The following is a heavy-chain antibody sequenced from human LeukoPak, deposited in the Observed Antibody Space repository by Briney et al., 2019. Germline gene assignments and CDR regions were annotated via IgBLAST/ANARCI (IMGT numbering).Heavy chain of an antibody. D-gene: IGHD5-18*01. CDR3: ASMVTYMSGFDY. J-gene: IGHJ4*02. CDR2: IYYSGSP. V-gene: IGHV4-39*01. CDR1: GGSISSGTYY. Sequence: SETLSLTCTVSGGSISSGTYYCGWIRQPPGKGLEWIGSIYYSGSPYYNPSLKSRVTISVDTSKNQFSLKLSSVTAADTAVYYCASMVTYMSGFDYWGQGTLVTVSS.